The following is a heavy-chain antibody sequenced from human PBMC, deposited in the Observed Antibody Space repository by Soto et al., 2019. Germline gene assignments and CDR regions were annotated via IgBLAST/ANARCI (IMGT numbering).Heavy chain of an antibody. CDR2: IIPIFGTA. D-gene: IGHD3-3*01. CDR3: ARVRSWSGYYFDY. V-gene: IGHV1-69*13. Sequence: EASVKVSCKASGGTFSSYAISWVRQAPGQGLEWMGGIIPIFGTANYAQKFQGRVTITADESTSTAYMELSSLRSEDTAVYYCARVRSWSGYYFDYWGQGTLVTVSS. CDR1: GGTFSSYA. J-gene: IGHJ4*02.